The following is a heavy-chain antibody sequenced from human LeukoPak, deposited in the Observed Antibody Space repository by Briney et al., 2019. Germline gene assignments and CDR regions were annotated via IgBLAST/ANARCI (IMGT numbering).Heavy chain of an antibody. CDR3: VRDQQPKKYYYDSSGSSAY. Sequence: GGSLRLSCAASGFIFSNYEMNWVRQAPGKGLEWVAFISSSGSTAYYADSVKGRFVISKDNAKNSLGLEMHSLRAEDTAVYYCVRDQQPKKYYYDSSGSSAYWGQGTLVTVSS. CDR1: GFIFSNYE. J-gene: IGHJ4*02. CDR2: ISSSGSTA. D-gene: IGHD3-22*01. V-gene: IGHV3-48*03.